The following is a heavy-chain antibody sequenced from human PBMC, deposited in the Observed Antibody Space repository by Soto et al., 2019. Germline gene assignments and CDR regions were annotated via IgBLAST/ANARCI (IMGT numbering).Heavy chain of an antibody. CDR3: ARQRSSTYYYYGMDV. CDR1: GYSFTSYW. CDR2: IYTGDSDT. V-gene: IGHV5-51*01. Sequence: PGESLKISCKGSGYSFTSYWIGWVRQMPGKGLEWMGIIYTGDSDTRYSPSFQGQVTISADKSISTAYLQWSSLKASDTAMYYCARQRSSTYYYYGMDVWGRGTTVTVSS. D-gene: IGHD4-17*01. J-gene: IGHJ6*02.